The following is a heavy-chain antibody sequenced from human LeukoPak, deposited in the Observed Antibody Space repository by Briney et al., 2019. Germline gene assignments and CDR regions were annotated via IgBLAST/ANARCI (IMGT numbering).Heavy chain of an antibody. CDR1: GYPFTTYG. CDR2: INTYNGDT. CDR3: AKKGYAGSGTYSYYFDY. D-gene: IGHD3-10*01. V-gene: IGHV1-18*01. J-gene: IGHJ4*02. Sequence: ASVKVSCKASGYPFTTYGINWVRQAPGQGLEWMGWINTYNGDTNYAQKFQGRVTMTTDTSASTVYIELRSLRSDDTAVYYCAKKGYAGSGTYSYYFDYWGQGTLVTVSS.